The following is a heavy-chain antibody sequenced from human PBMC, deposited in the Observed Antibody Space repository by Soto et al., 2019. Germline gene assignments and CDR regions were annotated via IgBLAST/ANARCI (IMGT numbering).Heavy chain of an antibody. D-gene: IGHD2-21*02. V-gene: IGHV1-69*13. J-gene: IGHJ3*02. CDR2: IIPIFGTA. Sequence: SVKVSCKASGGTFSSYAISWVRQAPGQGLEWMGGIIPIFGTANYAQKFQGRVTITADESTSTAYMELSSLRAEDTAVYYCARARGLLSDHDAFDIWGQGTMVTVSS. CDR1: GGTFSSYA. CDR3: ARARGLLSDHDAFDI.